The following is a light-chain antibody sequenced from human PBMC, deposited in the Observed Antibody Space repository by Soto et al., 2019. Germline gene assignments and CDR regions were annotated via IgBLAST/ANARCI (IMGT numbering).Light chain of an antibody. CDR1: QSVSRSY. CDR2: GAS. Sequence: ENVLTQSPGTLSLSPGERATLSCRASQSVSRSYLAWYEQKPGQAPRLLIYGASSRATGIPDRFSGSGSGTDFTLTISRLEPEDFAVYYCQQYGSSFPWTFGQGTKVEIK. J-gene: IGKJ1*01. V-gene: IGKV3-20*01. CDR3: QQYGSSFPWT.